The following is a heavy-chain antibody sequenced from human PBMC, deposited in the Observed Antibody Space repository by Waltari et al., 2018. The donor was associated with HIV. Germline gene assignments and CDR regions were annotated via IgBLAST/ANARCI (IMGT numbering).Heavy chain of an antibody. V-gene: IGHV4-39*07. J-gene: IGHJ5*02. CDR2: IYCVGST. CDR3: AREWVPYSSSWSGWFDP. CDR1: GGSIRSSSYY. D-gene: IGHD6-13*01. Sequence: QLQLQESGPGLVKPSETLSLTCTVSGGSIRSSSYYWGWIRQPPGNGLEWMGGIYCVGSTYNNPSLKRRVTISVDTSKNQFSRKLSSVTAADTAVYYCAREWVPYSSSWSGWFDPWGQGTLVTVSS.